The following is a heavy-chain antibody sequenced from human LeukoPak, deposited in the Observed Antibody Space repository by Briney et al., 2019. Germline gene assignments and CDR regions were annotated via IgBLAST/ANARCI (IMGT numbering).Heavy chain of an antibody. CDR3: ARYVRGVDDGMDV. CDR1: GFTFSSYS. CDR2: ISSSSSYI. V-gene: IGHV3-21*01. Sequence: KAGGSLRLSCAASGFTFSSYSMNWVRQAPGKGLEWVSSISSSSSYIYYADSVKGRFTISRDNAKNSLYLQMNGLRAEDTAVYYCARYVRGVDDGMDVWGQGTTVTVSS. D-gene: IGHD3-10*01. J-gene: IGHJ6*02.